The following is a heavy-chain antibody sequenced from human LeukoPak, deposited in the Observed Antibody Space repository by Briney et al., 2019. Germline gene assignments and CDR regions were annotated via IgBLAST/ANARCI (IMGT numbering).Heavy chain of an antibody. J-gene: IGHJ4*02. CDR2: INPNSGGT. D-gene: IGHD6-19*01. CDR1: GYTFTSYD. CDR3: ARASSGWRYFDY. Sequence: ASVKVSCKASGYTFTSYDINWVRQAPGQGLEWMGWINPNSGGTTYAQKFQGRVTMTRDTSISTAYLELSRLRSDDTAVYYCARASSGWRYFDYWGQGTLVTVSS. V-gene: IGHV1-2*02.